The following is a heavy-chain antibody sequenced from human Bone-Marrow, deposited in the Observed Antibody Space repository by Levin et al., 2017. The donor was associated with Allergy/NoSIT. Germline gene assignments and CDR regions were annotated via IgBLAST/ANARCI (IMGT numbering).Heavy chain of an antibody. J-gene: IGHJ6*02. CDR3: ARVRGPEDFWSGWVYYYYYGMDV. CDR1: GYTFTSYG. CDR2: ISAYNGNT. Sequence: AASVKVSCKASGYTFTSYGISWVRQAPGQGLEWMGWISAYNGNTNYAQKLQGRVTMTTDTSTSTAYMDLRSLRSDDTAVYYCARVRGPEDFWSGWVYYYYYGMDVWGQGTTVTVSS. V-gene: IGHV1-18*01. D-gene: IGHD3-3*01.